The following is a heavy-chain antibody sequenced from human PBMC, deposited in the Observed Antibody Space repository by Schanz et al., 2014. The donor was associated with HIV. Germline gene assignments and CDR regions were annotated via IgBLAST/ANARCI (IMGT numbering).Heavy chain of an antibody. J-gene: IGHJ5*02. D-gene: IGHD1-20*01. V-gene: IGHV3-7*01. CDR1: GFRFRSYW. CDR2: IKLDGSEK. Sequence: EVQVVESGGGLVQPGGSLRLSCAASGFRFRSYWMSWVRQAPGKGLEWLANIKLDGSEKYYVDSVKGRFTISRDNTKNSLYLQMNSLRAEDTAVYYCARDYHWNWFDPWGQGTLVTVSS. CDR3: ARDYHWNWFDP.